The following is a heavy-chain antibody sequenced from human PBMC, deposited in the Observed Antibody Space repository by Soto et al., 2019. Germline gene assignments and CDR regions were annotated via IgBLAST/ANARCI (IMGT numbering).Heavy chain of an antibody. J-gene: IGHJ4*02. V-gene: IGHV3-30*04. Sequence: HHGGSVGLSXAASGLTFRNSALPWVRQAPGKGLEWVALISYDEIDKYFADAVKGRFTISRDNSKNTLYLQMDSLRAEDTAVYYCAGLSGSSDYWGQGTLVTVSS. CDR3: AGLSGSSDY. D-gene: IGHD3-10*01. CDR1: GLTFRNSA. CDR2: ISYDEIDK.